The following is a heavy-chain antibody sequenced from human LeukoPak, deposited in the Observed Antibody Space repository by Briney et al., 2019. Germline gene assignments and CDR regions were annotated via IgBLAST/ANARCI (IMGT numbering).Heavy chain of an antibody. J-gene: IGHJ6*02. Sequence: GASVKVSCKASGYTFTSYAMHWVRQAPGQRLEWMGWINAGNGNTKYSQKFQGRVTITRDTSASTAYMELSSLRSEDTAAYYCARKAVAYYYYGMDVWGQGTTVTVSS. CDR1: GYTFTSYA. V-gene: IGHV1-3*01. CDR2: INAGNGNT. CDR3: ARKAVAYYYYGMDV. D-gene: IGHD6-19*01.